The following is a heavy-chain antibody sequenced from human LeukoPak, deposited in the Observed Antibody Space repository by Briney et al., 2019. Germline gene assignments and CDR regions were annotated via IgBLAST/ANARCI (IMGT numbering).Heavy chain of an antibody. J-gene: IGHJ5*02. Sequence: RGSLTLSCAASGFTFSSYAMSWVRPPPGKGREWVSAISGSGGNTYYADSVKGRFTMSRDNSKNTLYLQMNSLRAEDTGVYYCAKDVTIFGVVISGCFDPWGQGTIVTVSS. CDR3: AKDVTIFGVVISGCFDP. V-gene: IGHV3-23*01. CDR1: GFTFSSYA. CDR2: ISGSGGNT. D-gene: IGHD3-3*01.